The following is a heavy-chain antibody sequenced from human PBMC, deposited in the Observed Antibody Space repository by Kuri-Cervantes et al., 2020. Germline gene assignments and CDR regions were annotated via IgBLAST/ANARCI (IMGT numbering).Heavy chain of an antibody. CDR3: ARYAATLSPLGDYYYYMDV. Sequence: SVKVSCKASGGTFSSYAISWVRQAPGQGLEWMGGIIPIFGTANYAQKFQGRVTITADESTSTAYVELSSLRSEDTAVYYCARYAATLSPLGDYYYYMDVWGKGTTVTVSS. CDR2: IIPIFGTA. CDR1: GGTFSSYA. J-gene: IGHJ6*03. D-gene: IGHD2-8*01. V-gene: IGHV1-69*13.